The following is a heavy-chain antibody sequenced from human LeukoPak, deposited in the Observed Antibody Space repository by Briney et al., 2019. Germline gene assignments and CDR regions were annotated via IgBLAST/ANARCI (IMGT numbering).Heavy chain of an antibody. CDR2: INGGGADT. Sequence: GGSLRLSCAASGFSLNTCAMSGVRQAPGKGLEWVSSINGGGADTYYTDSVKGRFTISRDNSKNTVYLQMNSLRAEDTAVYYCAKPRPGTAVQGDCWGQGTLVTVSS. D-gene: IGHD2-2*01. CDR3: AKPRPGTAVQGDC. J-gene: IGHJ4*02. V-gene: IGHV3-23*01. CDR1: GFSLNTCA.